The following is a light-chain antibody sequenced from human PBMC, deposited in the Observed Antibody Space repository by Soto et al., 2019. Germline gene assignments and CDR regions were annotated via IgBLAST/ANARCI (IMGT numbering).Light chain of an antibody. Sequence: EIVMTQSPATLSVSPGGRATLSCRASQSISTNLAWYRQKPGQAPRLLIYGASTRATDIPARFSGSGSGTEFTLTISSLQSEDSAVYYCQHRADWPRGSFGQGTKLEIK. CDR1: QSISTN. J-gene: IGKJ2*01. CDR2: GAS. V-gene: IGKV3D-15*01. CDR3: QHRADWPRGS.